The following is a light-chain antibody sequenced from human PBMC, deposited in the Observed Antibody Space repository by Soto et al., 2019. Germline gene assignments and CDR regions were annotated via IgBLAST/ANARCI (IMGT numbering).Light chain of an antibody. CDR2: SNT. CDR3: AAWDDSLNGVV. Sequence: QSVLTQPPSASGTPGQTIAISCSGGSSNIGSHTVNWYQQLPGTAPRLLIYSNTQRPSGVPDRFSGSKSGTSASLAISGLQFEYEGDYYFAAWDDSLNGVVFGGGTKLTVL. CDR1: SSNIGSHT. V-gene: IGLV1-44*01. J-gene: IGLJ2*01.